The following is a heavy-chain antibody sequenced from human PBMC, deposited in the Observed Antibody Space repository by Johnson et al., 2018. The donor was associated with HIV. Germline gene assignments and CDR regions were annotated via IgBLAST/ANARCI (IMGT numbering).Heavy chain of an antibody. Sequence: VQLVESWGGLVPPGGSLRLSCAASGFTFSSYWMSWVRQAPGKGLEWVANIKQDGSEKYYVDSVKGRFTISRDNAKNSLYLQMNSLRAEDTAVYYCASAAAGIETDAFDIWGQGTMVTVSS. CDR3: ASAAAGIETDAFDI. V-gene: IGHV3-7*01. J-gene: IGHJ3*02. CDR1: GFTFSSYW. D-gene: IGHD6-13*01. CDR2: IKQDGSEK.